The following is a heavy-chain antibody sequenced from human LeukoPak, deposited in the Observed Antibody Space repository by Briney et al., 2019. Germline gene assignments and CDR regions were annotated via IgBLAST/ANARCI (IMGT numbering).Heavy chain of an antibody. CDR3: ARGPVTMVRGVSYFDY. CDR1: GGSISSYY. V-gene: IGHV4-4*07. CDR2: IYTSGST. J-gene: IGHJ4*02. D-gene: IGHD3-10*01. Sequence: SETLSLTXTVSGGSISSYYWSWIRQPAGKGLEWIGRIYTSGSTNYNPSLKSRVTMSVDTSKNQFSLKLSSVTAADTAVYYCARGPVTMVRGVSYFDYWGQGTLVTVSS.